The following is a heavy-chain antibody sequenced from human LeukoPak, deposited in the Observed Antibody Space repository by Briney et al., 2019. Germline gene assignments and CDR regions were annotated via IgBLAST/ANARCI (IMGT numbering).Heavy chain of an antibody. CDR3: ATKGPRRGYFDY. Sequence: PSETLSLTCTVSGGSVSSDSYYWSWIRQPPGKGLEWIGCIYYTGSTNYNPSLKSRVTISVDMSKNQFSLKLTSVTAADTAVYYCATKGPRRGYFDYWGQGTLVAVSS. CDR2: IYYTGST. V-gene: IGHV4-61*01. CDR1: GGSVSSDSYY. J-gene: IGHJ4*02.